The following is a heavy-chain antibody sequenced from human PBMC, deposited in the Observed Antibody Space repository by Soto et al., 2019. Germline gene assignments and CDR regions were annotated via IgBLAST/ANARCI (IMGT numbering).Heavy chain of an antibody. V-gene: IGHV3-21*01. CDR1: GFTFSSYS. Sequence: PGGSLRLSCAASGFTFSSYSMNWVRQAPGKGLEWVSSISSSSYIYYADSVKGRFTISRDDAKNSLYLQMNSLRAEDTAVYYCARAPESRGYSYGNHAYSGQGTLVTVSS. CDR3: ARAPESRGYSYGNHAY. J-gene: IGHJ4*02. CDR2: ISSSSYI. D-gene: IGHD5-18*01.